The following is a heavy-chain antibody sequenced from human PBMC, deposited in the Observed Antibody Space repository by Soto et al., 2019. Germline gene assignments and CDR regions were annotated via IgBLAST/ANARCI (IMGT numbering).Heavy chain of an antibody. D-gene: IGHD1-26*01. CDR2: INPSGGST. Sequence: QVQLVQSGAEVKKPGASVKVSCKASGYTFTSYYMHWVRQAPGLGLEWMGIINPSGGSTSYAQKFQGRVNMTRSTSTSTVYMELSSQRSEDTAVYYCALIVDFGYWGQGTLVTVSS. J-gene: IGHJ4*02. V-gene: IGHV1-46*03. CDR1: GYTFTSYY. CDR3: ALIVDFGY.